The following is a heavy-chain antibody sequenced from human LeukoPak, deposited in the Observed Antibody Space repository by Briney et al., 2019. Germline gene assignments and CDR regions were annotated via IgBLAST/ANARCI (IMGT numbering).Heavy chain of an antibody. CDR3: ARGGKSYSSSWYGNNWFDP. Sequence: EASVTVSCTASGGTFSSYAISWVRQAPGQGLEWMGGIIPIFGTANYAQKFQGRVTITADESTSTAYMELSSLRSEDTAVYYCARGGKSYSSSWYGNNWFDPWGQGTLVTVSS. V-gene: IGHV1-69*13. CDR1: GGTFSSYA. J-gene: IGHJ5*02. D-gene: IGHD6-13*01. CDR2: IIPIFGTA.